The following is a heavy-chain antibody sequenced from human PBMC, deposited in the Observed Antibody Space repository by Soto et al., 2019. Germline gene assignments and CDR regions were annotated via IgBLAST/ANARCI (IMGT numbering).Heavy chain of an antibody. CDR1: GFTFSSYA. Sequence: GGSLRLSCAASGFTFSSYAMSWVRQAPGKGLEWVSGISGSGGSTDYADFVKGRFTISRDNAKNSLYLQMNSLRAEDTAVYYCARRSGGFDYWGQGTLVTVSS. J-gene: IGHJ4*02. V-gene: IGHV3-23*01. CDR3: ARRSGGFDY. D-gene: IGHD1-1*01. CDR2: ISGSGGST.